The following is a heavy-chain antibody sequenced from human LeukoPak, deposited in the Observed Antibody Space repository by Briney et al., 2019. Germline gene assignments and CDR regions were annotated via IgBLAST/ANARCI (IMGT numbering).Heavy chain of an antibody. D-gene: IGHD2-2*01. CDR2: ISAYNGNT. J-gene: IGHJ4*02. CDR3: ARDGDIVVVPAAMSGPFDY. CDR1: GYTFTSYG. V-gene: IGHV1-18*01. Sequence: GASVKVSCKASGYTFTSYGISWVRQAPGQGLEWMGWISAYNGNTNYAQKLQGRVTMTTDTSTSTAYMELRSLRSDDTAVYYCARDGDIVVVPAAMSGPFDYWGQGTLVTVSS.